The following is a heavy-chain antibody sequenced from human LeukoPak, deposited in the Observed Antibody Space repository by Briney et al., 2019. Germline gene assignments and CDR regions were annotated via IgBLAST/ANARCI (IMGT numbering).Heavy chain of an antibody. V-gene: IGHV3-23*01. CDR2: ISGSGGST. D-gene: IGHD3-10*01. Sequence: GGSLRLSCAASGFTFSSYAMSWVRQATGKGLEWVSAISGSGGSTYYADSVKGRFTISRDNSKNTLYLQMNSLRAEDTAVYYCANQGWFGEIPLDYWGQGTLVTVSS. CDR1: GFTFSSYA. J-gene: IGHJ4*02. CDR3: ANQGWFGEIPLDY.